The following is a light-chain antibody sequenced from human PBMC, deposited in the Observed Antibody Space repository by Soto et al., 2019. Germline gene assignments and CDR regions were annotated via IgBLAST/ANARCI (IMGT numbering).Light chain of an antibody. J-gene: IGLJ1*01. Sequence: QSALTQPASVSGSPGQSIAISCTGSSSDIGIYKYVSWYQQHPGKVPKLIIYEVTKRPSGVSNRFSGSKSGNMASLTISGLQAEDEADYYCSSYTTSSTRVFGPGTKLTVL. CDR3: SSYTTSSTRV. CDR1: SSDIGIYKY. CDR2: EVT. V-gene: IGLV2-14*01.